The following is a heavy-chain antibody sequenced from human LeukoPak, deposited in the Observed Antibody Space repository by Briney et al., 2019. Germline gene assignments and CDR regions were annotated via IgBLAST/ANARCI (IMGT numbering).Heavy chain of an antibody. V-gene: IGHV4-38-2*02. J-gene: IGHJ3*02. CDR3: ARDYGGGSYYSDAFDI. CDR1: GYSISSGYY. Sequence: SETLSLTCSVSGYSISSGYYWGWIRQPPGKGLEWIGSIYHSGSTYYNPSLKSRVTISVDTSKNQFSLKLSSVTAADTAVYYCARDYGGGSYYSDAFDIWGQGAVVTVSS. CDR2: IYHSGST. D-gene: IGHD1-26*01.